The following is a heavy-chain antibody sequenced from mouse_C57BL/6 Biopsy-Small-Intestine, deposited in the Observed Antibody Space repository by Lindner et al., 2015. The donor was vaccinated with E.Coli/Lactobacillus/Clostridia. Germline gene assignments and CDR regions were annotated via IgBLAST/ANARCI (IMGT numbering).Heavy chain of an antibody. Sequence: VQLQESGPGLVKPSQTVFLACTVTGISITTGNYRWSWIRQFPGNKLEWIGYIYYSGTITYNPSLTSRTTITRDTPKNQFFLEMNSLTAEDTATYYCARDYGNYYAMDYWGQGTSVTVSS. CDR2: IYYSGTI. D-gene: IGHD2-1*01. CDR1: GISITTGNYR. CDR3: ARDYGNYYAMDY. V-gene: IGHV3-5*01. J-gene: IGHJ4*01.